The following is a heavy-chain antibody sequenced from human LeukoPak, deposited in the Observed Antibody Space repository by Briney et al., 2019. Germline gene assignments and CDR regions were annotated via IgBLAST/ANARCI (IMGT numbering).Heavy chain of an antibody. V-gene: IGHV1-69*13. J-gene: IGHJ5*02. D-gene: IGHD6-19*01. Sequence: WASVKVSCKASGGTFSSYAISWVRQAPGQGLEWMGGIIPIFGTANYAQKFQGRVTITADESTSTAYMELSSLRSEDTAVYYCARDPSIAVAGPFDPWGQGTLVTVSS. CDR1: GGTFSSYA. CDR3: ARDPSIAVAGPFDP. CDR2: IIPIFGTA.